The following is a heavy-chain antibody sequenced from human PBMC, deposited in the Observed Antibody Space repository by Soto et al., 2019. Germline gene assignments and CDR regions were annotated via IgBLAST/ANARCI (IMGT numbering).Heavy chain of an antibody. CDR3: AHIRITWGGVSALDAFDM. CDR2: IYWDDDR. Sequence: SGPTLVNPTQTLTLTCSFSGFSLSTSRVGVAWIRQPPGKALEWLAIIYWDDDRGYSPSRKTRLAITKDNSKNQVVLTMTNLDPGDTATYYCAHIRITWGGVSALDAFDMWGQGTMFTVSS. J-gene: IGHJ3*02. CDR1: GFSLSTSRVG. V-gene: IGHV2-5*02. D-gene: IGHD3-16*01.